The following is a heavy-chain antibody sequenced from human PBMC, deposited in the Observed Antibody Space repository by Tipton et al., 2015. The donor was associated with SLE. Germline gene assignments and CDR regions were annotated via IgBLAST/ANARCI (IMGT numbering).Heavy chain of an antibody. Sequence: TLSLTCTVSNGSINLYYWSWIRQSPGKGLEYIGHVYYLGATNYSPSFESRVAMSVDTSKNQFSLRLRSVTAADTAVYYCARLLLGYNSGWYSYYYYYGMDVWGHGTTVTVSS. J-gene: IGHJ6*02. CDR1: NGSINLYY. D-gene: IGHD6-19*01. CDR2: VYYLGAT. CDR3: ARLLLGYNSGWYSYYYYYGMDV. V-gene: IGHV4-59*08.